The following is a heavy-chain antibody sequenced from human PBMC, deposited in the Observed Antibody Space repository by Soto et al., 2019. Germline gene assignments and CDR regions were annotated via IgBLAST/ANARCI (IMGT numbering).Heavy chain of an antibody. Sequence: GGSLRLSCAASGFTFSSYAMSWVRQAPGKGLEWVSAISGSGGSTYYADSVKGRFTISRDNSKNTLYLQMNSLRAEDTAVYYCAKYYYDSSGYYRVVDYWGQGTLVTVSS. J-gene: IGHJ4*02. CDR1: GFTFSSYA. CDR3: AKYYYDSSGYYRVVDY. CDR2: ISGSGGST. D-gene: IGHD3-22*01. V-gene: IGHV3-23*01.